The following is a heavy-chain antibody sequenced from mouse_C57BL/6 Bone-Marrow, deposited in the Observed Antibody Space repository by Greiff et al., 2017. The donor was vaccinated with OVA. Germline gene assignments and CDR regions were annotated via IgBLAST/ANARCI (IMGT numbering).Heavy chain of an antibody. CDR1: GYTFTDYY. Sequence: VQLQQSGAELVRPGASVKLSCKASGYTFTDYYINWVKQRPGQGLEWIARIYPGSGNTYYNEKFKGKATLTAEKSSSTAYMQLSSLTSEDSAVYFCAVYYDYDGWYFDVWGTGTTVTVSS. D-gene: IGHD2-4*01. CDR2: IYPGSGNT. CDR3: AVYYDYDGWYFDV. J-gene: IGHJ1*03. V-gene: IGHV1-76*01.